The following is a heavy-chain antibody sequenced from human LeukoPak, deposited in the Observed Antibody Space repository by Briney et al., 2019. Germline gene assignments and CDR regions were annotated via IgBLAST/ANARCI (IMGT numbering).Heavy chain of an antibody. CDR3: ARDRVLLSSQRDYYYYGMDV. V-gene: IGHV7-4-1*02. Sequence: ASVKVSCKASGYTFTSYGISWVRQAPGQGLEWMGWINTNTGNPTYAQGFTGRFVFSLDTSVSTAYLQISSLKAEDTAVYYCARDRVLLSSQRDYYYYGMDVWGQGTTVTVSS. CDR1: GYTFTSYG. CDR2: INTNTGNP. D-gene: IGHD2-2*01. J-gene: IGHJ6*02.